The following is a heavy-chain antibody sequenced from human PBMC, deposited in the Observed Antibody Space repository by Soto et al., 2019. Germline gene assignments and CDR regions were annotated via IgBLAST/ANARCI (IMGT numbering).Heavy chain of an antibody. CDR2: MNPKSGGA. J-gene: IGHJ3*02. V-gene: IGHV1-2*02. Sequence: ASVKVSCKTSGYTFTDYYTNWVRQAPGQGLEWMGWMNPKSGGAYFAQKFQGRVTLTRDTSIGTAYIEVNSLRSDDTAVYFCTRENIDDSDGLYTAFDIWGQGTTVTVS. CDR3: TRENIDDSDGLYTAFDI. D-gene: IGHD5-18*01. CDR1: GYTFTDYY.